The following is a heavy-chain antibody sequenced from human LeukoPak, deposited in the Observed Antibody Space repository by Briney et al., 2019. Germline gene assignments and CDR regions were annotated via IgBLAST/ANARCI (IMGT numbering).Heavy chain of an antibody. D-gene: IGHD2-2*02. Sequence: RRGESLKISCKGSGYSFTSYWIGWVRQMPGKGLEWMGIIYPGDSDTRYSPSFQGQVTISADKSISTAYLQWSSLKASDTAMYYCARLNSHCSSTSCYTNAFDIWGQGTMVTVSS. V-gene: IGHV5-51*01. CDR2: IYPGDSDT. J-gene: IGHJ3*02. CDR3: ARLNSHCSSTSCYTNAFDI. CDR1: GYSFTSYW.